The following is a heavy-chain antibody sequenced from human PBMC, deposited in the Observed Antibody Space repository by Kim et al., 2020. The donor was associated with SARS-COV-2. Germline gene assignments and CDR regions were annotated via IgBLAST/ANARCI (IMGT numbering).Heavy chain of an antibody. Sequence: SETLSLTCTVSGGSISSSSYYWGWIRQPPGKGLEWIGSIYYSGSTYYNPSLKSRVTISVDTSKNQFSLKLSSVTAADTAVYYCARQARGHIVVVVAAPTTFDYWGQGTLVTVSS. J-gene: IGHJ4*02. CDR2: IYYSGST. V-gene: IGHV4-39*01. D-gene: IGHD2-15*01. CDR3: ARQARGHIVVVVAAPTTFDY. CDR1: GGSISSSSYY.